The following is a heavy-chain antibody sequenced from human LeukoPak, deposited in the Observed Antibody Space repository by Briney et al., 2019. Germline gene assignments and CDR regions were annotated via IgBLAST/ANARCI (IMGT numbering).Heavy chain of an antibody. J-gene: IGHJ4*02. CDR2: IRADAVTT. V-gene: IGHV3-23*01. CDR3: VKDDGWVQYAN. Sequence: GGSLRLSCATSGFIFSHHGMNGVRQAPGKGLEWVSGIRADAVTTYYADSVKGRFIISRDNSKNTVYLQMNSLSAEDAAVYYCVKDDGWVQYANWGQGTLVTVSS. CDR1: GFIFSHHG. D-gene: IGHD5-24*01.